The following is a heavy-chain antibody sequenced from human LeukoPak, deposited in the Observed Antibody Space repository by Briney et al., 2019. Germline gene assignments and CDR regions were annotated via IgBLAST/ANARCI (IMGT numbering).Heavy chain of an antibody. Sequence: SETLSLTCAVYGGSFSGYYWSWIRQPPGKGLEWIGEINHSGSTNYNPSLKSRVTISVDTSNNQFSLKLSSVTAADTAVYYCARSRRVAPILSYYFYCYYMDVWGKGTTVTVSS. V-gene: IGHV4-34*01. CDR3: ARSRRVAPILSYYFYCYYMDV. CDR2: INHSGST. J-gene: IGHJ6*03. D-gene: IGHD5-12*01. CDR1: GGSFSGYY.